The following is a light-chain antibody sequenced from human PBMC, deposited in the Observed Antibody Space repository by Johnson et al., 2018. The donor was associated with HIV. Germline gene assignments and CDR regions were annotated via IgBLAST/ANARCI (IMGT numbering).Light chain of an antibody. CDR3: GTWDNSLSIGYV. J-gene: IGLJ1*01. Sequence: TQPPSVSAAPGPRVTISCSGSGSNIGSHYVSWYQQLPGTAPKLLIFENDKRPSGIPDRFSGSKSGTSATLGITGLQAGDEADYYCGTWDNSLSIGYVFGTGTKVTVL. CDR2: END. V-gene: IGLV1-51*02. CDR1: GSNIGSHY.